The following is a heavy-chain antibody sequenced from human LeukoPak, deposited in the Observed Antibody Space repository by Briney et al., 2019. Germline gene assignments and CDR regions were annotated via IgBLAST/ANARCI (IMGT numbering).Heavy chain of an antibody. Sequence: HPRGAPRVSCTGSGFTLGDYAMSWVRQAPGKGLEWVGFMRSKAYGGTTEYAASVKGRFTISRDDSKSIAHLQMNSLKTEDTAVYYCTRDQHYYMDVWGKGTTVTVSS. V-gene: IGHV3-49*04. CDR2: MRSKAYGGTT. CDR1: GFTLGDYA. J-gene: IGHJ6*03. CDR3: TRDQHYYMDV.